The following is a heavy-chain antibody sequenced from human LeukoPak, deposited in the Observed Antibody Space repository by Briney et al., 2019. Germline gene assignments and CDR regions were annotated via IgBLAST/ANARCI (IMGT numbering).Heavy chain of an antibody. CDR1: GFTFSSYA. CDR2: ISGSGGST. Sequence: GGSLRLSCAASGFTFSSYAMSWVRQAPGKGLEWVSAISGSGGSTYYADSVKGRFTISRDNSKNTLYLQMNSLRAEDTAVYYCARAPATVWFGEFGYYFDYWGQGTLVTVSS. D-gene: IGHD3-10*01. V-gene: IGHV3-23*01. CDR3: ARAPATVWFGEFGYYFDY. J-gene: IGHJ4*02.